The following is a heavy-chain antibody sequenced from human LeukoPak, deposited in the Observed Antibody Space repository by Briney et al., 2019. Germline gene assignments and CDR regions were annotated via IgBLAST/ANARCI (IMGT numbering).Heavy chain of an antibody. J-gene: IGHJ4*02. D-gene: IGHD1-14*01. CDR2: TYYRSKWYN. CDR1: GDSVSSNSAA. CDR3: ARLRGTTTTSYFDY. V-gene: IGHV6-1*01. Sequence: PSQTLSLTCALSGDSVSSNSAAWNWIRQSPSRGLEWLGRTYYRSKWYNDYAVSVKGRITINPDTSKNHFSLQLNSVTPEDTAVYYCARLRGTTTTSYFDYWDQGILVTVSS.